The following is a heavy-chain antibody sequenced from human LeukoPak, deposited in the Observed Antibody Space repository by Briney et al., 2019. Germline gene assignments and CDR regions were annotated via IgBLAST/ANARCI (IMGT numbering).Heavy chain of an antibody. J-gene: IGHJ4*02. CDR1: GFIYSSFW. V-gene: IGHV3-7*01. D-gene: IGHD2-21*01. Sequence: GGSLRLSCAASGFIYSSFWMSWVRQAPGKGLEWVANIEPDGSGKNYVDSVRGRFTVSRDNAKNSLYLQMNSVRVEDSAVYYCARSLWPEDYWGQGTLVTISS. CDR3: ARSLWPEDY. CDR2: IEPDGSGK.